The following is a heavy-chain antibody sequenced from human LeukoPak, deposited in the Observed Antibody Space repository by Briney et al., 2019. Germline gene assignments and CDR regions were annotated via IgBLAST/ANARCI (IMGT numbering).Heavy chain of an antibody. CDR3: ARDVCGGDCYSSTTGAFDI. Sequence: GGSLSLSCAASGFTFIDFYMSWIRKAPGKGLEWHSYISSSGSTIFYADSVKGRFTISRDNAKNSLSLQMNSLGAEDTAVYYCARDVCGGDCYSSTTGAFDIWGQGTMVTVSS. J-gene: IGHJ3*02. D-gene: IGHD2-21*02. CDR1: GFTFIDFY. CDR2: ISSSGSTI. V-gene: IGHV3-11*01.